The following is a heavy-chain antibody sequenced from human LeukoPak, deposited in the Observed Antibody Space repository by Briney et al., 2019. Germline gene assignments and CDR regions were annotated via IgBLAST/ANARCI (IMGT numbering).Heavy chain of an antibody. CDR1: GGSFSGYY. J-gene: IGHJ4*01. CDR2: INHSGST. V-gene: IGHV4-34*01. D-gene: IGHD6-13*01. CDR3: ARGGIAAWIDY. Sequence: SETLSLTCAVYGGSFSGYYWSWIRQPPGKGLEWIGEINHSGSTNYNPSLKSRVTISVDTSKNQFSLKLSSVTAADTAVYYCARGGIAAWIDYWGHGTLVTVSS.